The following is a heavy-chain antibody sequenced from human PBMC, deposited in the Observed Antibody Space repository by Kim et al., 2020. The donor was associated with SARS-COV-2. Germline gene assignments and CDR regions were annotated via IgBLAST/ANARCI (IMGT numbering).Heavy chain of an antibody. J-gene: IGHJ3*02. Sequence: SETLSLTCTVSGGSISSGGYYWSWIRQHPGKGLEWIGYIYYSGSTYYNPSLKSRVTISVDTSKNQFSLKLSSVTAADTAVYYCARDSVWYAFDIWGQGTMVTVPS. V-gene: IGHV4-31*03. D-gene: IGHD3-16*01. CDR3: ARDSVWYAFDI. CDR1: GGSISSGGYY. CDR2: IYYSGST.